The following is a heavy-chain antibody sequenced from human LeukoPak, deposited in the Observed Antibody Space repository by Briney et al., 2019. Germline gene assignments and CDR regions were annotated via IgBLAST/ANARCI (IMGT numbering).Heavy chain of an antibody. CDR3: AKDRLVGAID. V-gene: IGHV3-23*01. J-gene: IGHJ4*02. CDR2: ISSSGVKT. D-gene: IGHD1-26*01. Sequence: GGSLRLSCAASGFTFTSYAMSWVRQAPEKGLEWVATISSSGVKTNYVDSVKGRFTISRDNSKDTLYLQMNSLRAEDTAVCYCAKDRLVGAIDWGQGTLVTVSS. CDR1: GFTFTSYA.